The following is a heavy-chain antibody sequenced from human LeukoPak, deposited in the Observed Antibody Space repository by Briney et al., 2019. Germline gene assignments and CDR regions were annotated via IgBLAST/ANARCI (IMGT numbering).Heavy chain of an antibody. D-gene: IGHD2-15*01. Sequence: SSETLSLTCTVSGGSISIYYWSWIRQPAGKGLEWIGRIYTSGTTHYNPSLKSRVTMSVDTSKNQFSLKLSSVTAADTAVYYCARGPTVVVAEHWFDPWGQGTLVTVSS. CDR1: GGSISIYY. J-gene: IGHJ5*02. CDR2: IYTSGTT. CDR3: ARGPTVVVAEHWFDP. V-gene: IGHV4-4*07.